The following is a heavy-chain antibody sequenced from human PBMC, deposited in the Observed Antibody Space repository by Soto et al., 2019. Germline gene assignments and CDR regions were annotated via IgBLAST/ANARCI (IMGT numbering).Heavy chain of an antibody. V-gene: IGHV1-69*13. CDR1: GGTFSSYA. CDR2: IIPIFGTA. J-gene: IGHJ4*02. D-gene: IGHD3-9*01. CDR3: ARGGGIRYFDWPLDY. Sequence: ASVKVSCKASGGTFSSYAISWVRQAPEQGLEWMGGIIPIFGTANYAQKFQGRVTITADESTSTAYMELSSLRSEDTAVYYCARGGGIRYFDWPLDYWGQGTLVTVSS.